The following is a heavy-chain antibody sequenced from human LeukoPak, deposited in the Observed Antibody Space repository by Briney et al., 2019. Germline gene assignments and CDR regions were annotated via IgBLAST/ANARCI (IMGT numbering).Heavy chain of an antibody. D-gene: IGHD6-13*01. Sequence: PSGTLSLTCAVSGGSISSSNWWSWVRQPPGKGLEWIGEINHSGSTNYNPSLKSRVTISADTSKNQFSLKLSSVTAADTAVYYCARRLGAAVGRYFDYWGQGTLVTVSS. J-gene: IGHJ4*02. CDR2: INHSGST. CDR3: ARRLGAAVGRYFDY. CDR1: GGSISSSNW. V-gene: IGHV4-4*02.